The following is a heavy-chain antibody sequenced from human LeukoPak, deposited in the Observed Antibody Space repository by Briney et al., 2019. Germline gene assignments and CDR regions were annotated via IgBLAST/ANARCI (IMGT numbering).Heavy chain of an antibody. D-gene: IGHD6-13*01. CDR2: INPNSGGT. Sequence: ASVKVSCKASGYTFTGYYMHWVRQAPGQGLEWMGRINPNSGGTNYAQKFQGRVTMTRDTSISTAYMELSRLRSDDTAVYHCARAAAGTGSRGDYWGQGTLVTVSS. V-gene: IGHV1-2*06. CDR3: ARAAAGTGSRGDY. CDR1: GYTFTGYY. J-gene: IGHJ4*02.